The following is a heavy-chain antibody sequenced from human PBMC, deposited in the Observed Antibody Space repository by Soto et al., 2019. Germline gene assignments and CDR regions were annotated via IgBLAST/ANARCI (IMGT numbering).Heavy chain of an antibody. Sequence: GGSLRLSCAASGFTFSSYGMHWVRQAPGKGLEWVAVISYDGSNKYYADSVKGRFTISRDNSKNTLYLQMNSLRAEDTAVYYCAKDQRYSSSWFGGMDVWGQGTTVTSP. J-gene: IGHJ6*02. CDR3: AKDQRYSSSWFGGMDV. CDR1: GFTFSSYG. V-gene: IGHV3-30*18. CDR2: ISYDGSNK. D-gene: IGHD6-13*01.